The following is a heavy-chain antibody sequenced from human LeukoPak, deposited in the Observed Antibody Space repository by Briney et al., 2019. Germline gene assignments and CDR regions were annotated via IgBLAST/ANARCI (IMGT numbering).Heavy chain of an antibody. V-gene: IGHV1-8*01. CDR1: GYTFTSYD. J-gene: IGHJ4*02. CDR3: ARDECSRGSCYYGYCFDY. CDR2: MNPNSGNT. D-gene: IGHD2-15*01. Sequence: ASVEVSCKASGYTFTSYDINWVRQATGQGLEWMGWMNPNSGNTGYAQKFQGRVTITADKSTSTAYMELSSLRSEDAAVYYCARDECSRGSCYYGYCFDYWSQGTLVTVSS.